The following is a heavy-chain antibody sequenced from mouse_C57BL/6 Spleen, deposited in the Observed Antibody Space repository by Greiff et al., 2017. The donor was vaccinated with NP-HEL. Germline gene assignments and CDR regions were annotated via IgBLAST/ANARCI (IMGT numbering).Heavy chain of an antibody. Sequence: VQLQQSGAELVKPGASVKISCKASGYAFSSYWMNWVKQRPGKGLEWIGQIYPGDGDTNYNGKFKGKATLTADKSSSTAYMQLSSLTSEDSAVYFCARVPDGYYNYFDYWGQGTTLTVSS. D-gene: IGHD2-3*01. CDR1: GYAFSSYW. J-gene: IGHJ2*01. CDR3: ARVPDGYYNYFDY. CDR2: IYPGDGDT. V-gene: IGHV1-80*01.